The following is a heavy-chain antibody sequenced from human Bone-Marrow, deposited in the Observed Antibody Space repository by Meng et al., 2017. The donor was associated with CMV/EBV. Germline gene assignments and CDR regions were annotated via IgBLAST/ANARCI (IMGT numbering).Heavy chain of an antibody. CDR1: GFTFSSYG. V-gene: IGHV3-23*01. J-gene: IGHJ4*02. CDR2: ISGSGDTT. Sequence: GGSLRLSCAASGFTFSSYGMSWVRQAPGKGLEWVSTISGSGDTTYYADSVKGRFTISRDNSKNTLYLQMNSLRAEDTAIYYCAKSQLSISLVRGVILCWGQGTLVTVSS. D-gene: IGHD3-10*01. CDR3: AKSQLSISLVRGVILC.